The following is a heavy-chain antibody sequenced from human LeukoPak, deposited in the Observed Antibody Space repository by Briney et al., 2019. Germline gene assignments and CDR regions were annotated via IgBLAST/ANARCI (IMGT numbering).Heavy chain of an antibody. CDR1: GGTFSSYA. CDR2: IIPILGIA. J-gene: IGHJ5*02. Sequence: SVKVSCKASGGTFSSYAISWVRQAPGQGLEWMGRIIPILGIANYAQKFQGRVTITADKSTSTAYMELSSLRSEDTAVYYCARDWGPSGNWFDPWGQGTLVTVSS. CDR3: ARDWGPSGNWFDP. V-gene: IGHV1-69*04. D-gene: IGHD1-26*01.